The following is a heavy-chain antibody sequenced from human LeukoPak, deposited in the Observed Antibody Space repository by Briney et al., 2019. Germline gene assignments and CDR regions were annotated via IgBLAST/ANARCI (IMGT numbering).Heavy chain of an antibody. CDR2: INPNSGGT. V-gene: IGHV1-2*02. D-gene: IGHD3-16*01. CDR3: ARDGGGGGYDLLNWFDP. CDR1: GYTFTGYY. Sequence: ASVKVSCKASGYTFTGYYIHWVRQAPGQGLEWMGWINPNSGGTNYAQKVQGRVTTTRDTSISTAYMELSRLRSDDTAVYYCARDGGGGGYDLLNWFDPWGQGTLVTVSS. J-gene: IGHJ5*02.